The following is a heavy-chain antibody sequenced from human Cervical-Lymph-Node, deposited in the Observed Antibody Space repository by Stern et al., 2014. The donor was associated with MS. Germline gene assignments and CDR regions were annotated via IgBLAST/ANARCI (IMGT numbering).Heavy chain of an antibody. CDR2: IYTSGTT. J-gene: IGHJ6*02. V-gene: IGHV4-61*02. CDR1: GDSISTGSYF. CDR3: ARFGYYYYYDMDV. D-gene: IGHD3-10*01. Sequence: QVQLQESGPGLVKPSQTLSLTCSVSGDSISTGSYFWTWIRQPAGKGLEWMGRIYTSGTTHYNPSLKSRVTISLDTSNNQFSLNLTSVTAADTAVYFCARFGYYYYYDMDVWGQGTTVTVSS.